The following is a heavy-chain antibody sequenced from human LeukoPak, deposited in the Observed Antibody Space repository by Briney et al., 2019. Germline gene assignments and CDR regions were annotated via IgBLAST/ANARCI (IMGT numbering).Heavy chain of an antibody. CDR1: GFTFSSYR. V-gene: IGHV3-21*01. Sequence: GGSLRLSCAASGFTFSSYRMNWVRQAPGKGLEWVSSMSSGSSNIYYADSVKGRFTISRDNAKNSLFLQMNSLRAEDTAVYYCARRDAYYYYMDVWGKGTTVTISS. D-gene: IGHD5-24*01. CDR2: MSSGSSNI. J-gene: IGHJ6*03. CDR3: ARRDAYYYYMDV.